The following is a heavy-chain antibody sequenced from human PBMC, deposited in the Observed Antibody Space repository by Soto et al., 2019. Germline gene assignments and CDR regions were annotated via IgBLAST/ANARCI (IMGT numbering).Heavy chain of an antibody. V-gene: IGHV4-30-4*01. J-gene: IGHJ4*02. CDR3: ARTLVTNYYVDY. CDR2: IYYSGST. Sequence: QVQLQESGPGLVKPSQTLSLTCTVSGGSISSGDYFWNWIRQPPGKGLEWIGYIYYSGSTYYNPSLKSRGTISLDTSKNQFSLKLSSVTAADTAVYYCARTLVTNYYVDYWGQGTLINVPS. CDR1: GGSISSGDYF. D-gene: IGHD5-18*01.